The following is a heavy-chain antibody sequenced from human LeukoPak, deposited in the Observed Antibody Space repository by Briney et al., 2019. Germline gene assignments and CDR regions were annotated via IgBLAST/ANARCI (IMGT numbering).Heavy chain of an antibody. CDR2: ISGSSTYI. J-gene: IGHJ4*02. CDR1: GFTFSSYS. V-gene: IGHV3-21*01. CDR3: ARGPGAPFDY. Sequence: GGSLRLSCAASGFTFSSYSMHWVRQAPGKGREWVSSISGSSTYIYYADSVKGRFTISRDNVKNSLYLQMNSLRAEDTAVYYCARGPGAPFDYWGQGTLVTVSS.